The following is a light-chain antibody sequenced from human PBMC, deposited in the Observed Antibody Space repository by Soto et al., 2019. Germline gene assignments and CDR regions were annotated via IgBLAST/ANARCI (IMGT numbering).Light chain of an antibody. CDR3: QQYNNWPPYT. V-gene: IGKV3-15*01. Sequence: EIVMTHSPATLSVSPGERATLSCRASQSVSSNFAWYQQKPGQAPRLVIYGASTRATGIPAWFSGSGSGTEFTLTISSLQSEDFAVYYCQQYNNWPPYTVRRGTKLEIK. CDR1: QSVSSN. CDR2: GAS. J-gene: IGKJ2*01.